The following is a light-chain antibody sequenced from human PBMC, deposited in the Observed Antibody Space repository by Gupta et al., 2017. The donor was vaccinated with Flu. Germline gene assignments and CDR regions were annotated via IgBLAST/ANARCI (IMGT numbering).Light chain of an antibody. CDR1: ISNLGNNY. CDR3: GTWDSSLSTV. J-gene: IGLJ3*02. Sequence: QSVLTQPPSDSAAPGQKDTISCSGSISNLGNNYVSWYQHLTGTAPKLLIYENNKRPSGISDRFYGSKSGTSATLGITGIQTGDEADYYCGTWDSSLSTVFGGGTKLTVL. V-gene: IGLV1-51*02. CDR2: ENN.